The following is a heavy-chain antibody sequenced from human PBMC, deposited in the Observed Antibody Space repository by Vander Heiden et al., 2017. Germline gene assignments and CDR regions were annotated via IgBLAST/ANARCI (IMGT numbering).Heavy chain of an antibody. CDR2: ISSSSSYI. D-gene: IGHD5-18*01. V-gene: IGHV3-21*01. Sequence: EVQLGESGGGLFKPGGSLSLSCASSGFTSSRDSRNLIRQAPGKRLEWVSSISSSSSYIYYADSVKGRFTISRDNAKNSLYLQMNSLRAEDTAVYYCARGRDIQLWPRGAFDIWGQGTMVTVSS. CDR1: GFTSSRDS. J-gene: IGHJ3*02. CDR3: ARGRDIQLWPRGAFDI.